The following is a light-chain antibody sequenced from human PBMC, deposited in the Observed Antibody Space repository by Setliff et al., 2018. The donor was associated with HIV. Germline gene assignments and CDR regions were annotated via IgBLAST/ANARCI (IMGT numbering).Light chain of an antibody. J-gene: IGLJ2*01. Sequence: QSALTQPASVSGSPGQSITFSCNGTSSDIGGYKYVSWYQQHPGKAPKLMIYDVSNRPSGVSNRFSGSKSGNTASLTISGLQAEDEAYYYCSSYTSSSTNVLFGGGTKVTVL. V-gene: IGLV2-14*03. CDR1: SSDIGGYKY. CDR2: DVS. CDR3: SSYTSSSTNVL.